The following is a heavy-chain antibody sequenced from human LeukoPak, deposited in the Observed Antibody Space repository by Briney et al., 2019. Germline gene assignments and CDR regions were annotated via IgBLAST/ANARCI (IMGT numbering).Heavy chain of an antibody. CDR2: IIPIFGTA. CDR3: ATNILGYCSSTSCPYAHYYHYYMDV. D-gene: IGHD2-2*01. V-gene: IGHV1-69*13. CDR1: GGTFSSYA. Sequence: SVKVSCKASGGTFSSYAISWVRQAPGQGLEWMGGIIPIFGTANYAQKFQGRVTITADESTSTAYMELSSLRSEDTAVYYCATNILGYCSSTSCPYAHYYHYYMDVWGKGTTVTVSS. J-gene: IGHJ6*03.